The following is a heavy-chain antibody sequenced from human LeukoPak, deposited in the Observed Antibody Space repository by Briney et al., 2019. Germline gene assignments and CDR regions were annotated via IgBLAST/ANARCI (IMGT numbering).Heavy chain of an antibody. Sequence: ASVKVSCKASGYTFTDYFIHWVRQAPGQGLEWMGWVNPHSGGRNLAQKFQGRVTMTRDTSISTAYMELSRLRSDDTAIYYCARDVGEYCSSVSCYASDYWGQGTLVTVSS. V-gene: IGHV1-2*02. J-gene: IGHJ4*02. CDR2: VNPHSGGR. CDR1: GYTFTDYF. D-gene: IGHD2-2*01. CDR3: ARDVGEYCSSVSCYASDY.